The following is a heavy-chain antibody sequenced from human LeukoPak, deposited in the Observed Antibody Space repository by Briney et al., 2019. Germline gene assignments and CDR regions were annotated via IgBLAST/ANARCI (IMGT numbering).Heavy chain of an antibody. J-gene: IGHJ3*02. CDR2: ISSSSSTI. D-gene: IGHD4-17*01. V-gene: IGHV3-48*04. CDR3: ARNIRLRPGAFDI. CDR1: GFTFSSYR. Sequence: GGSLRLSCAASGFTFSSYRMNWVRQAPGKGLEWVSHISSSSSTIYYADSVKGRFTISRDNAKNSLYLQMNSLRAEDTAVYYCARNIRLRPGAFDIWGQGTMVTVSS.